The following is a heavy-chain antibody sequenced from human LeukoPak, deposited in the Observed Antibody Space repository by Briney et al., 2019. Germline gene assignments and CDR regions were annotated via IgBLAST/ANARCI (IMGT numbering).Heavy chain of an antibody. CDR3: ASLLGGRPSTIAARPLYYYYYMDV. Sequence: PSETLSLTCAVYGGSFSGYYWSWIRQPPGKGLEWIGEINHSGSINYNPSHKSRVTISVDTSKNQFSLKLSSVTAADTDVYYCASLLGGRPSTIAARPLYYYYYMDVWGKGTTVTVSS. CDR2: INHSGSI. V-gene: IGHV4-34*01. CDR1: GGSFSGYY. D-gene: IGHD6-6*01. J-gene: IGHJ6*03.